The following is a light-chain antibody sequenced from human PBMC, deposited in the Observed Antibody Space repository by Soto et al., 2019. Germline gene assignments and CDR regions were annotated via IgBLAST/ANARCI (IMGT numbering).Light chain of an antibody. V-gene: IGKV3-15*01. CDR1: QSISNN. CDR3: QQYNNWWT. J-gene: IGKJ1*01. Sequence: EIVMTQSPATLSVSPGERATLSCRASQSISNNLAWYHQRPGQAPRLLIYVASTRATGIPARFSGSGSGTEFTLTISSLQSEDFAVYYCQQYNNWWTFGQGTRVEIK. CDR2: VAS.